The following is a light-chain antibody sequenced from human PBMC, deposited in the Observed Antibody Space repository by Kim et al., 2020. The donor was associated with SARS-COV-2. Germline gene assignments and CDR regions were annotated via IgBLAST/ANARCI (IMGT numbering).Light chain of an antibody. CDR2: KDS. V-gene: IGLV3-27*01. Sequence: SVSPGKTARITCSGDVLAKKYARWFQQKPGQAPVLVIYKDSERPSGIPERFSGSSSGTTVTLTISGAQVEDEADYYCYSAADNLVVFGGGTQLTVL. CDR3: YSAADNLVV. J-gene: IGLJ2*01. CDR1: VLAKKY.